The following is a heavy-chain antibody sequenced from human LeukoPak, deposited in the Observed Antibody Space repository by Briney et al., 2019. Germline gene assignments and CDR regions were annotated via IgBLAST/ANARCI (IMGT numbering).Heavy chain of an antibody. V-gene: IGHV3-48*02. CDR1: GFTFSSYS. CDR2: ISDSSSTI. D-gene: IGHD3-10*01. CDR3: ATPPYGPKDY. Sequence: GGSLRLSCAASGFTFSSYSMNWVRQAPGKGLEWVSYISDSSSTIFYADSVKGRFTISRDNAKNSLYPQMNSLRDEDTAVYYCATPPYGPKDYWGEGTLVTVSS. J-gene: IGHJ4*02.